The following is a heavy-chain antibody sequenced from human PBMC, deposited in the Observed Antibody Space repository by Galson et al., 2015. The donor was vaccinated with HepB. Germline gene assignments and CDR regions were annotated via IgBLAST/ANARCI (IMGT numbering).Heavy chain of an antibody. CDR2: ISSSSSYI. CDR3: ASLWFGELFY. V-gene: IGHV3-21*01. Sequence: SLRLSCAASGFTFSSYSMNWVRQAPGKGLEWVSSISSSSSYIYYADSVKGRFTISRDNAKNSLYLQMNSLRAEDTAVYYCASLWFGELFYWGQGTLVTVSS. J-gene: IGHJ4*02. D-gene: IGHD3-10*01. CDR1: GFTFSSYS.